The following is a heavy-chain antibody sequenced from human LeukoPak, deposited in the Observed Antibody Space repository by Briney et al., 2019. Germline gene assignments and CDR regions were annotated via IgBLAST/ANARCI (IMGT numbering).Heavy chain of an antibody. CDR2: IYTSGST. D-gene: IGHD3-10*01. CDR1: GGSISSGSYY. CDR3: ARCELLLIPSDY. Sequence: SETLSLTCTVSGGSISSGSYYWTWIRQPAGKGLEWIGRIYTSGSTNYNPSLKSRVTISVDTSKNQFSLKLSSVTAADTAVYYCARCELLLIPSDYWGQGTLVTVSS. V-gene: IGHV4-61*02. J-gene: IGHJ4*02.